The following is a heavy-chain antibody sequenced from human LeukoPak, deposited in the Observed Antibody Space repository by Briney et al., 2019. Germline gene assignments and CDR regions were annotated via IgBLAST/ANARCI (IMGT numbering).Heavy chain of an antibody. CDR3: ARDPSYGDYVGYMDV. V-gene: IGHV4-4*07. J-gene: IGHJ6*03. CDR1: GGSVSSYY. Sequence: SETLSLTCTVSGGSVSSYYWSWIRQPAGKGLEWIGRIHTSGSTNYNPSLKSRVTMSVDTSKNQFSLKLSSVTAADTAVYYCARDPSYGDYVGYMDVWGKGTTVTVSS. CDR2: IHTSGST. D-gene: IGHD4-17*01.